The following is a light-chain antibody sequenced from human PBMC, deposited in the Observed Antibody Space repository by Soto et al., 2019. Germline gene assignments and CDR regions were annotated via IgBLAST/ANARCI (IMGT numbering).Light chain of an antibody. CDR1: SRDVGIYNY. CDR2: DVT. CDR3: CSYAGNYTLL. Sequence: QSALTQPRSVSGSPGHSVTVSCTGTSRDVGIYNYVSWYQQRPGTAPKVMIYDVTKRPSGVPDRFSGSKSANTASLTISGRQADDEADYYCCSYAGNYTLLFGGGTQLTVL. J-gene: IGLJ2*01. V-gene: IGLV2-11*01.